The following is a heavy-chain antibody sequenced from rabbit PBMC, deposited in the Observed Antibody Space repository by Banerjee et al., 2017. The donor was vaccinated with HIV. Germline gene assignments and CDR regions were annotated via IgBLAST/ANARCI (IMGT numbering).Heavy chain of an antibody. CDR3: ARHGISWSTYYINL. D-gene: IGHD8-1*01. CDR1: GFDLSSYYY. V-gene: IGHV1S43*01. J-gene: IGHJ4*01. CDR2: IYTGSGST. Sequence: QEQLVESGGGLVKPEGSLTLTCKASGFDLSSYYYMCWVRQAPGKGLEWIGCIYTGSGSTYYASWAKGRFTISRSTSLNTVTLEMTSLTAADTATYFCARHGISWSTYYINLWGQGTLVTVS.